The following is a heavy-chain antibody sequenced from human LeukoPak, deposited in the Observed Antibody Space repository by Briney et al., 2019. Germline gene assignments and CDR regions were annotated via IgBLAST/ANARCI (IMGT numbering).Heavy chain of an antibody. CDR2: IYYSGST. Sequence: QVQLQESGPGLVKPSQTLSLTCAVSGGSISSGGYSWSWIRQPPGKGLEWIGYIYYSGSTYYNPSLKSRVTISVDTSKNQFSLKLSSVTAADTAVYYCARPNWGSNDAFDIWGQGTMVTVSS. CDR3: ARPNWGSNDAFDI. CDR1: GGSISSGGYS. V-gene: IGHV4-30-4*07. J-gene: IGHJ3*02. D-gene: IGHD7-27*01.